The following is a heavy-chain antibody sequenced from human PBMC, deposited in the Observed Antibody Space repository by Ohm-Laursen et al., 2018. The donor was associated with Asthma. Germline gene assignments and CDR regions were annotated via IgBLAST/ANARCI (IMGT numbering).Heavy chain of an antibody. V-gene: IGHV3-53*05. J-gene: IGHJ6*02. D-gene: IGHD4-17*01. CDR2: IYSGGST. Sequence: SLRLSCTASGFTDSSNYMSWVRQAPGKGLEWVSVIYSGGSTYYADSVKGRFTISRDNSKNTLYLQMNSLRAEDTALYYCARDSQAMVTTEGLYFGMDVWGQGTTVTVSS. CDR1: GFTDSSNY. CDR3: ARDSQAMVTTEGLYFGMDV.